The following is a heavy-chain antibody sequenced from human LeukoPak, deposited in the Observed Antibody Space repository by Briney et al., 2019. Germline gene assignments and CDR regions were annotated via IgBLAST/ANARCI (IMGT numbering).Heavy chain of an antibody. D-gene: IGHD4-11*01. CDR1: GFTFSSYS. CDR2: ISYDGSNK. CDR3: AKDKGNYAPGDY. Sequence: PGGSLRLSCAASGFTFSSYSMNWVRQAPGKGLEWVAVISYDGSNKYYADSVKGRFTISRDNSKNTLYLQMNSLRAEDTAVYYCAKDKGNYAPGDYWGQGTLVTVSS. J-gene: IGHJ4*02. V-gene: IGHV3-30*18.